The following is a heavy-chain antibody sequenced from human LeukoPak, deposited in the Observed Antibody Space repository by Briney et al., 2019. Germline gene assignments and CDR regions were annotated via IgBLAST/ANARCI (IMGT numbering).Heavy chain of an antibody. D-gene: IGHD5-18*01. CDR3: AVTGVTGGNYFDY. Sequence: ASVKVSCKASGYTFTGYYMHWVRQAPGQGLEWMGWINPNSGGTNYAQKFQGRVTMTRDTSISTAYVELSRLRSDDTAVYYCAVTGVTGGNYFDYWGQGTLVTVSS. CDR1: GYTFTGYY. J-gene: IGHJ4*02. V-gene: IGHV1-2*02. CDR2: INPNSGGT.